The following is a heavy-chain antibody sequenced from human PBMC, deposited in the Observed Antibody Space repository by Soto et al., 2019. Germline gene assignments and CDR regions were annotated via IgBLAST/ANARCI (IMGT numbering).Heavy chain of an antibody. CDR3: AVAVAGPTAIGY. Sequence: EVQLVESGGGLVQPGGSLRLSCAASGLTFSSYWMHWVRQVPGKGLVWVSRINSDGSRTSYADSVKGRFTISRDNAKNTRYLQMTSLRAEDTAVYYCAVAVAGPTAIGYWGQGTLVTVSS. D-gene: IGHD6-19*01. V-gene: IGHV3-74*01. CDR2: INSDGSRT. J-gene: IGHJ4*02. CDR1: GLTFSSYW.